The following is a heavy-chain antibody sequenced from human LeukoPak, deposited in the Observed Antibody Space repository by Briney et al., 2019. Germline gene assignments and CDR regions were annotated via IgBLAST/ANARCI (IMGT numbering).Heavy chain of an antibody. J-gene: IGHJ4*02. V-gene: IGHV3-74*01. CDR2: IDIDGSGT. D-gene: IGHD6-19*01. CDR1: GFTFSYYW. CDR3: TRGGAVAASDY. Sequence: GGSLRLSYAASGFTFSYYWMHWVRQAPGKGLVWVSRIDIDGSGTTYADSVKGRFTISRDNAKNTLYLQMNSLRAEDTAVYYCTRGGAVAASDYWGQGTLVTVSS.